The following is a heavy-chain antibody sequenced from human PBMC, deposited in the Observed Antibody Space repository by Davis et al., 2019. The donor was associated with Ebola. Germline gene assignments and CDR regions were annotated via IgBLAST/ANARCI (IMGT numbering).Heavy chain of an antibody. CDR3: ASDFHHDYGVLRVYVFDY. CDR1: GFTFDDYA. V-gene: IGHV3-9*01. D-gene: IGHD4-17*01. J-gene: IGHJ4*02. CDR2: ISWNSGNI. Sequence: SLKISCAASGFTFDDYAMHWVRQAPGKGLEWVSGISWNSGNIGYADSVKGRFTISRDNANNSLYLQMNGLGAEDTDVYYCASDFHHDYGVLRVYVFDYWGQGTLVTVSS.